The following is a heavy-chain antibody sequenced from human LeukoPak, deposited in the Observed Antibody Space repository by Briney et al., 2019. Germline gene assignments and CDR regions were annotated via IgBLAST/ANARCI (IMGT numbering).Heavy chain of an antibody. CDR1: GFTFSSYG. J-gene: IGHJ3*02. CDR2: ISYDGSNK. Sequence: GGSLRLPCAASGFTFSSYGMHWVRQAPGKGLEWVAVISYDGSNKYYADSVKGRFTTSRDNSKNTLYLQMNSLRAEDTAVYYCAKLYYYDSSEGFDIWGQGTMVTVSS. CDR3: AKLYYYDSSEGFDI. V-gene: IGHV3-30*18. D-gene: IGHD3-22*01.